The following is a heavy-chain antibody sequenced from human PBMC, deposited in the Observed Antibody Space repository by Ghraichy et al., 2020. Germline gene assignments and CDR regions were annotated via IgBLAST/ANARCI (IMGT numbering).Heavy chain of an antibody. Sequence: ASVKVSCKASGYTLIDHYLHWVRQAPGLGLEWMGWINPNSGDTDFARKFQGRITVTRDTSINTAYMELSSLRSDDTAVYYCVRDRMFTNRGNWFDPWGQGTLVTVSS. CDR2: INPNSGDT. J-gene: IGHJ5*02. CDR1: GYTLIDHY. D-gene: IGHD3-10*01. V-gene: IGHV1-2*02. CDR3: VRDRMFTNRGNWFDP.